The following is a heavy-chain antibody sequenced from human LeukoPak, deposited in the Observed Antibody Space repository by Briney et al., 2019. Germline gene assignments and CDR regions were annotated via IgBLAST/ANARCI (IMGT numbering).Heavy chain of an antibody. CDR3: ARVGVGGGYDYHYYYGMDV. D-gene: IGHD5-12*01. V-gene: IGHV3-66*01. CDR1: GFTVSSNY. J-gene: IGHJ6*02. CDR2: IYSGGST. Sequence: NPGGSLRLSCAASGFTVSSNYMSWVRQAPGKGLEWVSVIYSGGSTYYADSVKGRFTISRDNSKNTLYLQMNSLRAEDTAVYYCARVGVGGGYDYHYYYGMDVWGQGTTVTVSS.